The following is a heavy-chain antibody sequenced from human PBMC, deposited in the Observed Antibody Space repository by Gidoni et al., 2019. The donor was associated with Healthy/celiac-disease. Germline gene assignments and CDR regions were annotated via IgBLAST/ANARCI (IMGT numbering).Heavy chain of an antibody. V-gene: IGHV1-18*01. Sequence: QVQLVQSGAEVKKPGASVKVSCKVSGYTFTSYGISWVRQAPGPGLEWMGWISAYNGNTNYAQKLQGRVTMTTDTSTSTAYMELRSLRSDDTAVYYCARVYCSSTSCFSYNWFDPWGQGTLVTVSS. CDR2: ISAYNGNT. J-gene: IGHJ5*02. CDR3: ARVYCSSTSCFSYNWFDP. CDR1: GYTFTSYG. D-gene: IGHD2-2*01.